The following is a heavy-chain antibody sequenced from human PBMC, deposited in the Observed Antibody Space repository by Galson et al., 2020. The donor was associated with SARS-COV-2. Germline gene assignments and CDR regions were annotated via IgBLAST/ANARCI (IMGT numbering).Heavy chain of an antibody. CDR2: IRQEGSEQ. V-gene: IGHV3-7*01. Sequence: TGGSLRLSCAASGFTFTTHWMHCVRQAPGKRLEWVANIRQEGSEQFYVDSVKGRFTISRDNAKKSLFLQMNSLTAEDTAVYYCAREDDSSGSLGDLWGQGTLVTVSS. J-gene: IGHJ5*02. CDR3: AREDDSSGSLGDL. D-gene: IGHD3-22*01. CDR1: GFTFTTHW.